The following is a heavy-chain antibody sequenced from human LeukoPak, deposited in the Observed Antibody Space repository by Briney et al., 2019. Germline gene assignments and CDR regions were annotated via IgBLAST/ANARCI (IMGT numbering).Heavy chain of an antibody. Sequence: GGSLRLSCAASGFTFSTYWMHWVRQTPGKGLVWVSRIHSEGSRTNYADSVKGRFTISRDNAKNTMYLQMNSLRAEDTAVYYCARGLIGSLSGLYGMDVWGQGTTVTVSS. J-gene: IGHJ6*02. CDR1: GFTFSTYW. CDR3: ARGLIGSLSGLYGMDV. CDR2: IHSEGSRT. V-gene: IGHV3-74*01. D-gene: IGHD1-20*01.